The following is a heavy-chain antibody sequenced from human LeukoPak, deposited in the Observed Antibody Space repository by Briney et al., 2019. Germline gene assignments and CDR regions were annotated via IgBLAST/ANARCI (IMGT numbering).Heavy chain of an antibody. CDR3: ARALADSFDY. CDR2: ISSGSSYK. J-gene: IGHJ4*02. D-gene: IGHD3-22*01. CDR1: GFTFSSYN. Sequence: GGSLRLSCAASGFTFSSYNMNWVRQAPGKGLEWVSFISSGSSYKYYVDSVKGRFTISRDNAKNSLYLQMNSLRAEDTAAYYCARALADSFDYWGQGTLVTVSS. V-gene: IGHV3-21*01.